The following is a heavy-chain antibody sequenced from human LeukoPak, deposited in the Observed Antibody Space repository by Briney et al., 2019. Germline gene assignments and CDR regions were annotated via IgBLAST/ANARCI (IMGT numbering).Heavy chain of an antibody. CDR2: ISSNGGST. CDR3: ARVQPAYTFDY. Sequence: PGGSLRLSCAASGFTFSSYAMHWVRQAPGKGLEYVSAISSNGGSTYYANSVKGRFTISRDNSKNTLSLQMGSLRAEDMAVYYCARVQPAYTFDYWGQGTLVTVSS. D-gene: IGHD1-1*01. V-gene: IGHV3-64*01. J-gene: IGHJ4*02. CDR1: GFTFSSYA.